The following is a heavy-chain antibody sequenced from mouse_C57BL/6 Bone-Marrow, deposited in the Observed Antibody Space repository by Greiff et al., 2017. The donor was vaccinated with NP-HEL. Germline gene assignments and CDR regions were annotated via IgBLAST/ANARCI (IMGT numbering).Heavy chain of an antibody. CDR2: IHPNSGST. Sequence: VQLQQPGAELVKPGASVKLSCKASGYTFTSYWMHWVKQRPGQGLEWIGMIHPNSGSTNYNEKFKSKATLTVDKSSSTAYMQLSSLTSEDSAVYYCVYYYGSSPLYYAMDYWGQGTSVTVSS. D-gene: IGHD1-1*01. V-gene: IGHV1-64*01. J-gene: IGHJ4*01. CDR3: VYYYGSSPLYYAMDY. CDR1: GYTFTSYW.